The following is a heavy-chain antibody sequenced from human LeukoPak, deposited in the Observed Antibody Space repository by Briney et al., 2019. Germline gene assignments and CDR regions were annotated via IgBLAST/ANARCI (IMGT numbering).Heavy chain of an antibody. CDR1: GFSVSSNY. CDR2: IFRGGNT. J-gene: IGHJ4*02. Sequence: GGSLRLSCAASGFSVSSNYMTWVRQAPGRGLDWVSVIFRGGNTYYADSVEGRFTISRDNSKSTLYLQMNSLRAEDTAVYYCARDRGEGTDYWGQGTLVTVSS. V-gene: IGHV3-53*01. CDR3: ARDRGEGTDY. D-gene: IGHD3-16*01.